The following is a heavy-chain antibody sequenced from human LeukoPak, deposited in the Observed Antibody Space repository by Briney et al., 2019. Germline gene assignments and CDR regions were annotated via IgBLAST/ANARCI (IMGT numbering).Heavy chain of an antibody. V-gene: IGHV3-21*01. CDR3: ASWYYYGSGSYQTYYYYYYMDV. J-gene: IGHJ6*03. D-gene: IGHD3-10*01. CDR2: ISSSSSYI. Sequence: PGGSLRHSCAASGFTFSSYSMNWVRQAPGKGLEWVSSISSSSSYIYYADSVKGRFTISRDNAKNSLYLQMNSLRAEDTAVYYCASWYYYGSGSYQTYYYYYYMDVWGKGTTVTVSS. CDR1: GFTFSSYS.